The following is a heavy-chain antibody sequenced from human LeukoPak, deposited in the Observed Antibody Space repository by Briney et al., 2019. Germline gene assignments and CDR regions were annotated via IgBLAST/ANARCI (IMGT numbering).Heavy chain of an antibody. J-gene: IGHJ4*02. CDR3: AKRGVVIRVILVGFHKEAYYFDS. V-gene: IGHV3-48*03. D-gene: IGHD3-22*01. Sequence: GGSLRLSCVVSGFSFSSYEMNWVRQAPGKGLEWVSYITGNSDTRYYADSVKGRFTISRDNTKNSLYLQMNSLRAEDTAVYFCAKRGVVIRVILVGFHKEAYYFDSWGQGALVTVSS. CDR1: GFSFSSYE. CDR2: ITGNSDTR.